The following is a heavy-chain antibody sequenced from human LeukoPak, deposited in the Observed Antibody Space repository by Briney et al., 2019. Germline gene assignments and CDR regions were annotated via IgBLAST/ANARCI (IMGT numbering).Heavy chain of an antibody. D-gene: IGHD6-13*01. V-gene: IGHV3-74*01. CDR2: INSDGSST. Sequence: GGSLRLSCAASGFTFSSYWMHWVRQAPGKGLVWVSRINSDGSSTSYADSVKGRFTISRDNAKNTLYLQMNSLRAEDTAVYYCARVRQQLVAFDYWGQGTLVTVSS. CDR1: GFTFSSYW. CDR3: ARVRQQLVAFDY. J-gene: IGHJ4*02.